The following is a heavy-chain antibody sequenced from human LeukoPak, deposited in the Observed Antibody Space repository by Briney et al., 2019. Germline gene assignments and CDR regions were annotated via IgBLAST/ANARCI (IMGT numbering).Heavy chain of an antibody. CDR1: GCSFSSYY. J-gene: IGHJ3*02. CDR3: ARRRYDFWSGYSTDAFDI. D-gene: IGHD3-3*01. V-gene: IGHV4-59*01. CDR2: IYYCGST. Sequence: SETLSLTCTVSGCSFSSYYWSWIRQPPGQGLEWIGYIYYCGSTNYNPSLKSRITISVDTSKNQFSLKLSSVTAADTAVYYCARRRYDFWSGYSTDAFDIWGQGTMVTVSS.